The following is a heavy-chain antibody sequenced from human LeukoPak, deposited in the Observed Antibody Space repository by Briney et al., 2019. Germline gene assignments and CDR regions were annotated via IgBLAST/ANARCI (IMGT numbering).Heavy chain of an antibody. J-gene: IGHJ4*02. CDR2: ISSSSYI. V-gene: IGHV3-21*01. CDR1: GFTFSSYS. Sequence: GGSLRLSCAASGFTFSSYSMNWVRQAPGKGLEWVSSISSSSYIYYADSVKGRFTISRDNAKNSLYLQMNSLRAEDTAVYYCARGPTDYGDYLMWGQGTLVTVSS. CDR3: ARGPTDYGDYLM. D-gene: IGHD4-17*01.